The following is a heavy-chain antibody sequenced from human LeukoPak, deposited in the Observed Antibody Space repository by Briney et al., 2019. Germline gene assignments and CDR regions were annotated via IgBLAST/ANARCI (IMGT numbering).Heavy chain of an antibody. CDR1: GFTFSSYA. J-gene: IGHJ4*02. CDR3: AKDLREGPYGSGSLNDY. D-gene: IGHD3-10*01. CDR2: ISGSGGST. V-gene: IGHV3-23*01. Sequence: GGSLRLSCAASGFTFSSYAMSWVRQAPGKGLEWVSAISGSGGSTYYADSVKGRFTTSRDNSKNTLYLQMNSLRAEDTAVYYCAKDLREGPYGSGSLNDYWGQGTLVTVSS.